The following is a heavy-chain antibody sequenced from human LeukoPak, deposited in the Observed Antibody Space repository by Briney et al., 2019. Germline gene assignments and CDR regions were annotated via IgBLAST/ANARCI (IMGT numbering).Heavy chain of an antibody. D-gene: IGHD5-24*01. CDR1: GFTFSDYY. CDR2: ISSSGSTI. J-gene: IGHJ4*02. CDR3: TTYGRDGYRGYF. Sequence: PGGSLRLSCAASGFTFSDYYMSWIRQAPGKGLEWVSYISSSGSTIYYADSVKGRFTISRDNAKYSVYLQMSSLRAEDTAVYYCTTYGRDGYRGYFWGQGTLVTVSS. V-gene: IGHV3-11*04.